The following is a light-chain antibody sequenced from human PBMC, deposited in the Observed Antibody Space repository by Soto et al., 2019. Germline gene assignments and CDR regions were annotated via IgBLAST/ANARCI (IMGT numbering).Light chain of an antibody. V-gene: IGKV1-5*03. CDR3: QQYKNETWT. CDR1: HSISTW. Sequence: DIQMTQSPSTLSASVGDRVTITCRASHSISTWLAWYQQRPGKAPKVLIYKSSTLESGVPSRFSGSGSGTEFALTISSLQPDDLATYYCQQYKNETWTFGQGTKVEIK. CDR2: KSS. J-gene: IGKJ1*01.